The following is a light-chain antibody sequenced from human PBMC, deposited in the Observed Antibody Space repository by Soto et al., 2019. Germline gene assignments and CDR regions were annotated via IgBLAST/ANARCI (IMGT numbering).Light chain of an antibody. CDR2: EVS. J-gene: IGLJ1*01. CDR3: SSYAGNGYV. CDR1: SSDVGGYNY. Sequence: QSALTQPPSASGSPGQSVTISCTGASSDVGGYNYVSWYQQHPGKAPKLMIYEVSKRPSGVPGRFSGSKSGNTASLTVSGLQAEDEADYFCSSYAGNGYVLGTGTKVTVL. V-gene: IGLV2-8*01.